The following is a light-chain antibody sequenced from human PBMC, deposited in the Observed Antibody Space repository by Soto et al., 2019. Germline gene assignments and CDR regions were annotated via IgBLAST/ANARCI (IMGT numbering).Light chain of an antibody. V-gene: IGKV3D-15*01. J-gene: IGKJ2*01. CDR3: QQYSNWPPVYT. Sequence: EILMTQSPATLSVSPGDRATLSCRASQSISNKVAWYQQKPGQSPRLLIYDASTRATGVPARFSGSGSGTGFTLTLSSLQSEDFAVYFCQQYSNWPPVYTFGQGTKLDIK. CDR1: QSISNK. CDR2: DAS.